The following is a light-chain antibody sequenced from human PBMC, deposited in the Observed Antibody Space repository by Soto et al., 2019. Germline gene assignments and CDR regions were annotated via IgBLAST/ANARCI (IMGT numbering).Light chain of an antibody. CDR2: GAS. CDR3: QQRSNWPPIT. CDR1: QSVGSY. J-gene: IGKJ5*01. Sequence: EIVLTQSPATLSLSPGERATLSCRASQSVGSYLAWYQKKPGQAPRLLIYGASNRATGIPARFSGSGSGTDFPLTVSSLEPEDFAVYYCQQRSNWPPITFGQGTRLEIK. V-gene: IGKV3-11*01.